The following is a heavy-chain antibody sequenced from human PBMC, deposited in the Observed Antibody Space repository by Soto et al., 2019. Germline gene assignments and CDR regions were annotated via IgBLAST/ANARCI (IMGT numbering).Heavy chain of an antibody. J-gene: IGHJ6*02. CDR3: ARDEEVNYADYGGSDHYYGMDV. D-gene: IGHD4-17*01. Sequence: QVQLQESGPGLVKPSQTLSLTCTVSGGSISSGGCYWGWIRQHPGKGLEWIGYIYYTGSTYYNPSLKSRVTISVDTSKNQFSLKLTSVTASDTDVYYCARDEEVNYADYGGSDHYYGMDVWCQGTTVTVSS. CDR1: GGSISSGGCY. CDR2: IYYTGST. V-gene: IGHV4-31*03.